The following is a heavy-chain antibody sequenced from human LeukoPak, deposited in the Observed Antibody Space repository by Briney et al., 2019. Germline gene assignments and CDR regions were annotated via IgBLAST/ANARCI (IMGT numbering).Heavy chain of an antibody. Sequence: PGGSLRLSCAASGFTFSSYSMNWVRQAPGKGLEWVSYISSSSSTIYYADSVKGRFTIPRDNAKNSLYLQMNSLRAEDTAVYYCASAQPVFRGVKGWFDPWGQGTLVTVSS. D-gene: IGHD3-10*01. J-gene: IGHJ5*02. CDR2: ISSSSSTI. CDR1: GFTFSSYS. V-gene: IGHV3-48*04. CDR3: ASAQPVFRGVKGWFDP.